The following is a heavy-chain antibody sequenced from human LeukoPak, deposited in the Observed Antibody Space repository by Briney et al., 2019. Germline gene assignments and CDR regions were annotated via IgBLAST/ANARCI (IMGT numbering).Heavy chain of an antibody. Sequence: PGGSLRLSCATSGFIFNDAWKNWVRQAPGKGLEWLGRIKSISYGGTIDYAAPVKGRFTISRDDSKNTLYLQMDSLETEDTAVYYCTRTWPGNTCFNFWGQGTLVTVSS. CDR3: TRTWPGNTCFNF. CDR1: GFIFNDAW. J-gene: IGHJ4*02. CDR2: IKSISYGGTI. V-gene: IGHV3-15*01. D-gene: IGHD1-7*01.